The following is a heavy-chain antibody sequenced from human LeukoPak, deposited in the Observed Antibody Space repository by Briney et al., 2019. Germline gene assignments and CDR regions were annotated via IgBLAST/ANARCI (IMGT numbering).Heavy chain of an antibody. CDR3: ARLRGFGAEYWYFDL. CDR1: EFTFRTFT. V-gene: IGHV3-48*02. CDR2: ISGSSTSK. Sequence: GGSLRLSCVASEFTFRTFTMTWVRQAPGKGLEWISYISGSSTSKEYADSVKGRFTISRDNTKNSLLLQMNSLRDDDTAVYYCARLRGFGAEYWYFDLWGRGSLVTVSS. D-gene: IGHD3-10*01. J-gene: IGHJ2*01.